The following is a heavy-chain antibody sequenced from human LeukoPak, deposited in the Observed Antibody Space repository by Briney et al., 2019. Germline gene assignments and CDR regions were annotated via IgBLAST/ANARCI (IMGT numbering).Heavy chain of an antibody. V-gene: IGHV3-7*01. CDR1: GFTFGSYW. CDR3: ARDIVRIDY. D-gene: IGHD3-16*02. CDR2: IKQDGSEK. Sequence: GGSLRLSCSASGFTFGSYWMSWVRQAPGKGLEWVANIKQDGSEKYYVDSVKGRFTISRDNAKNSLYLQMNSLRAEDTAVHYCARDIVRIDYWGQGTLVTVSS. J-gene: IGHJ4*02.